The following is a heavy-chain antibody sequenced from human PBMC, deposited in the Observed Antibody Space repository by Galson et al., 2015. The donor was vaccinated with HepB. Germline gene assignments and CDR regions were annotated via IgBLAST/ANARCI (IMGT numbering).Heavy chain of an antibody. D-gene: IGHD1-26*01. V-gene: IGHV1-2*02. Sequence: SVTVSCKASKSTFSDYYTHWVRQAPGQGLEWMGWIFPNSGGTTYAQVFQGRVTLTSDTSINTAYMYLSSLTSDDTAVYYCARGRSKWELLRDYFDYWGQGTLVTVSS. CDR1: KSTFSDYY. CDR3: ARGRSKWELLRDYFDY. J-gene: IGHJ4*02. CDR2: IFPNSGGT.